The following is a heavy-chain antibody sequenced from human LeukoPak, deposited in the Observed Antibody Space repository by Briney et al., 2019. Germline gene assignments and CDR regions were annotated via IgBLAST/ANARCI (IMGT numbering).Heavy chain of an antibody. CDR1: GFTFDDYA. Sequence: PGGSLRLSCAASGFTFDDYAIHWVRQAPGKGLEGVSGIRWNRGSIGYADSVKGRFTISRDNAKNSLYLQMNRLRDEDTALYYCAKGITSIMLTFGGVLDYWGQGTLVTVSS. CDR2: IRWNRGSI. D-gene: IGHD3-16*01. J-gene: IGHJ4*02. CDR3: AKGITSIMLTFGGVLDY. V-gene: IGHV3-9*01.